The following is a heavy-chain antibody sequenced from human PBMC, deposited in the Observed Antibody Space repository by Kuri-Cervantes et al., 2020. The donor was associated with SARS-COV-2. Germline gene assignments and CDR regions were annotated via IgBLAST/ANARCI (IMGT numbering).Heavy chain of an antibody. CDR3: ACIVVVPAADY. Sequence: GGSLRLSCAASGFTFSSYGMHWVRQAPGKGLEWVAVISYDGSNKYYADSVKGRFTISRDNSKNTLYLQMNSLRAEDTAVYYCACIVVVPAADYWGQGTLVTVSS. D-gene: IGHD2-2*01. CDR2: ISYDGSNK. J-gene: IGHJ4*02. CDR1: GFTFSSYG. V-gene: IGHV3-30*19.